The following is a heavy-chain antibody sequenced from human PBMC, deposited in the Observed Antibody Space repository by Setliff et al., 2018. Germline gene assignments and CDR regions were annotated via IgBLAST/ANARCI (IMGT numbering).Heavy chain of an antibody. CDR2: IIPIFATT. CDR3: ATSPYSDTSTYSSNFFDY. J-gene: IGHJ4*02. Sequence: SVKVSCKASGGTFSSYTITRMRQAPGQGLEWMGRIIPIFATTDYAQKFQGRVTITTDDSTSTAYMALSSLRSEDTAVYYCATSPYSDTSTYSSNFFDYWGQGTLVTVSS. V-gene: IGHV1-69*05. CDR1: GGTFSSYT. D-gene: IGHD3-22*01.